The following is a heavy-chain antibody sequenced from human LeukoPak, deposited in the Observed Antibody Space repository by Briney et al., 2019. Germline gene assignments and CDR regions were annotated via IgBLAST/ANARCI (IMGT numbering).Heavy chain of an antibody. D-gene: IGHD1-7*01. Sequence: GGSLGLSCAASGFTLSNYWMHWVRQAPGKGLVWVSRFTADGSNTAYADSVKGRFTISSDNAKNTLYLQMNSLRAEDTAVYYCVRDGHATTPFDYWGQGTLVTVPS. V-gene: IGHV3-74*01. J-gene: IGHJ4*02. CDR1: GFTLSNYW. CDR3: VRDGHATTPFDY. CDR2: FTADGSNT.